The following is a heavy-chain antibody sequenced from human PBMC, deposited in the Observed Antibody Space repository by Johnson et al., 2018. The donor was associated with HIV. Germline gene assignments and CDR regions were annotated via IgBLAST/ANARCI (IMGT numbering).Heavy chain of an antibody. CDR1: GFTFSSYA. J-gene: IGHJ3*02. V-gene: IGHV3-30*14. CDR2: ISYDGSNK. CDR3: ATSLGGPYSSSWGEAFDI. D-gene: IGHD6-13*01. Sequence: QVQLVESGGGVVQPGRSLRLSCAASGFTFSSYAMHWVRQAPGKGLEWVAVISYDGSNKYYADSVKGRFTISRDNSKNPLYLQRNSLSAEDTAGYYCATSLGGPYSSSWGEAFDIWGQGTMVTVSS.